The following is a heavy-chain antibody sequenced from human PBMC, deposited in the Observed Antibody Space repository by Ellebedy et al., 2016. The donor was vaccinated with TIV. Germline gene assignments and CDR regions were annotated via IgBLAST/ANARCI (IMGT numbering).Heavy chain of an antibody. J-gene: IGHJ4*02. Sequence: SETLSLTXTVSGGSITSNSYYWGWIRQPPGKGLEWIGAIFHNGNTYYSPSLKSRVTVSVDTSKNQFSLRLSSVTAADTALYYCARQGVNSGWPFFDYWGQGTLVTVSS. CDR1: GGSITSNSYY. D-gene: IGHD6-19*01. V-gene: IGHV4-39*01. CDR3: ARQGVNSGWPFFDY. CDR2: IFHNGNT.